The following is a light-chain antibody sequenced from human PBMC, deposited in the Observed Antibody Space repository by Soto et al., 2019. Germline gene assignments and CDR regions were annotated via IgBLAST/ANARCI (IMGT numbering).Light chain of an antibody. V-gene: IGKV1-39*01. Sequence: DIQMTQSPSSLSASVGDRVTITCRASQSVSNYLCWYQQNPGKAPKLLIYAASTLQRGVPSRFSGSGSGTDVTLTISSLQPEDFATYYCQQSYSTPRTFGQGTKVEI. J-gene: IGKJ1*01. CDR1: QSVSNY. CDR3: QQSYSTPRT. CDR2: AAS.